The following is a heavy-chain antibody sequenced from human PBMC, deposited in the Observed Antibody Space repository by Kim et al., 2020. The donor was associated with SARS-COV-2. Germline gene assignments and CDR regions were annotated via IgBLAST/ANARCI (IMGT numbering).Heavy chain of an antibody. Sequence: GGSLRLSCAASGFTFSSYGMHWVRQAPGKGLEWVAVISYDGSNKYYADSVKGRFTISRDNSKNTLYLQMNSLRAEDTAVYYCAQTARIGDYYYGMDVWGQGTTVTVSS. CDR3: AQTARIGDYYYGMDV. D-gene: IGHD5-18*01. V-gene: IGHV3-30*03. CDR2: ISYDGSNK. J-gene: IGHJ6*02. CDR1: GFTFSSYG.